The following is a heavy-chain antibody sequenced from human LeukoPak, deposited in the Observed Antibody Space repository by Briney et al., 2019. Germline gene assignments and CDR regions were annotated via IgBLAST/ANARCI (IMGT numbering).Heavy chain of an antibody. D-gene: IGHD1-26*01. CDR1: GFTFSSYA. J-gene: IGHJ4*02. CDR2: ISYDGSNK. CDR3: ARAGHSGSYSDY. V-gene: IGHV3-30-3*01. Sequence: GGSLRLSCAASGFTFSSYAMHWVRQAPGKGLEWVAVISYDGSNKYYADSVKGRFTISRDNSKNTLYLQMNSLRAEDTAVYYCARAGHSGSYSDYWGQGTLVTVSS.